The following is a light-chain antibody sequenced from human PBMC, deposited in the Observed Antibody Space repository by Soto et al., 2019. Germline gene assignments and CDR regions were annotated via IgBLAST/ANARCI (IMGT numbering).Light chain of an antibody. J-gene: IGLJ2*01. V-gene: IGLV2-14*01. Sequence: QSALTQPASVSGSPGQSITISCTGSSSDIGGYNYVSWYQQHPGKAPKLMISEVSNRPSGVSNRFSGSKSGNRASLTISGLQAEDEADYYCSSYTSSSTFVIFGGGTKLTVL. CDR3: SSYTSSSTFVI. CDR2: EVS. CDR1: SSDIGGYNY.